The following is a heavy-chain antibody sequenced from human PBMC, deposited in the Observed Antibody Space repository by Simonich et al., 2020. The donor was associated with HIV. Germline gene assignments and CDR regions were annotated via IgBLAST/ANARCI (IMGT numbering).Heavy chain of an antibody. D-gene: IGHD2-2*01. CDR2: ISSSSSYI. CDR1: GFTFSSYS. CDR3: ARDGRKGSSTSCSDY. Sequence: EVQLVESGGGLVKPGGSLRLSCAASGFTFSSYSMNWVRKAPGKGLEWVSSISSSSSYIYYADSVKGGFTISRDNAKNSLYLQMNSLRAEDTAVYYCARDGRKGSSTSCSDYWGQGTLVTVSS. V-gene: IGHV3-21*01. J-gene: IGHJ4*02.